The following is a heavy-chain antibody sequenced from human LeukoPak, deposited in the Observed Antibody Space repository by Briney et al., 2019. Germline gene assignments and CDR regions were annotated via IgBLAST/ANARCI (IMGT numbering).Heavy chain of an antibody. CDR3: ARDAPGSGYYLDY. D-gene: IGHD3-3*01. CDR2: IYTSGST. V-gene: IGHV4-61*02. J-gene: IGHJ4*02. Sequence: PSQTLSLTCTVSGGSISSGSYYWSWIRQPAGKGLEWIGRIYTSGSTNYNPSLKSRVTISVDTSKNQFSLKLSSVTAADTAVYYCARDAPGSGYYLDYWGQGTLVTVSS. CDR1: GGSISSGSYY.